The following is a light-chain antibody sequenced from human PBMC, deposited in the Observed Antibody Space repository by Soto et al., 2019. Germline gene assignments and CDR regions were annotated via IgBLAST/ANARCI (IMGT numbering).Light chain of an antibody. CDR3: QQYGY. V-gene: IGKV3-20*01. CDR2: GAS. CDR1: QSVSSSY. J-gene: IGKJ2*01. Sequence: EIVLTQSPGTLSLSPGERATLSCRASQSVSSSYLAWYQQKPGQAPSLLIYGASSRATGIPDRFSGSGSGTDFTLTISRLEREDFAVYYCQQYGYFGQGTKLEIK.